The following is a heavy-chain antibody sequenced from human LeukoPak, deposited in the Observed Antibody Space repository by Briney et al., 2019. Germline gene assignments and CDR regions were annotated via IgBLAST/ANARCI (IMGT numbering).Heavy chain of an antibody. CDR1: GFTFSGAW. CDR2: IREDGTEK. V-gene: IGHV3-7*01. Sequence: GGSLRLSCTASGFTFSGAWMTWVRQAPGKGLEWVANIREDGTEKNYVDSVKGRFTISRDNAKNSLFLQMSDLRDDDTAIYYCARHVGISFWGQGTLVTVSS. CDR3: ARHVGISF. J-gene: IGHJ4*02. D-gene: IGHD7-27*01.